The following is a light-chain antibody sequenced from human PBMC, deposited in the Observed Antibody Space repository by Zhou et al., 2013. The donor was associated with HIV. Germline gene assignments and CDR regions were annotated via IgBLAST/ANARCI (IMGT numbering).Light chain of an antibody. CDR3: QQYYSFPLT. CDR2: AAS. J-gene: IGKJ2*01. V-gene: IGKV1-39*01. CDR1: QSIDNY. Sequence: DIQMTQSPSSLSASVGDRVTISCRASQSIDNYLNWYQQRPGKAPELLIYAASTLQSGVPSRFSGSGSGTDFTLTISCLQSEDFATYYCQQYYSFPLTFGQGTKLEIK.